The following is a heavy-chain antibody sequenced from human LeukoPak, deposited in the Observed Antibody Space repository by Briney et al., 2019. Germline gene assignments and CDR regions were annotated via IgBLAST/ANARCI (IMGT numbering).Heavy chain of an antibody. Sequence: GGSLRLSCAASGFTVSCNYMSWVRQAPGKGLEWVSVIYSGGSTYYAESVKGRFTISIDNSKNTLYLQMNSLRAADTAVYYCARGGGSGWGGGYFDYWGQGTLVTVSS. CDR1: GFTVSCNY. CDR3: ARGGGSGWGGGYFDY. J-gene: IGHJ4*02. D-gene: IGHD1-26*01. V-gene: IGHV3-66*02. CDR2: IYSGGST.